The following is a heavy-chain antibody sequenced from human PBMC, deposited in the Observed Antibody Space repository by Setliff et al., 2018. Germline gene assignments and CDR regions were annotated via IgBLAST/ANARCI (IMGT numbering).Heavy chain of an antibody. CDR2: INQSGST. CDR1: GFSITTSGVG. CDR3: ARGPSAEDYVWGTYRLDY. J-gene: IGHJ4*02. D-gene: IGHD3-16*02. Sequence: VNPSETLTLTCTFSGFSITTSGVGVGWIRQPPGEALEWLGEINQSGSTNYNPSLETRVSISVDTSKNQFSLKVRSVTAADTAVYYCARGPSAEDYVWGTYRLDYWGQGTLVTVSS. V-gene: IGHV4-39*07.